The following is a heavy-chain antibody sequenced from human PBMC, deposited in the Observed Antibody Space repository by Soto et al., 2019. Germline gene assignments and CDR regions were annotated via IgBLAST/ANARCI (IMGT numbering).Heavy chain of an antibody. Sequence: SETLSLTCTVSGGSISSSSYYWGWIRQPPGKGLEWIGSIYYSGSTYYNPSLKRRVSISVDTSKNQFSLKLSSVTAADTAVYYCARSEDYYDSSGFSPPHFDCWGQGTLVTVS. CDR2: IYYSGST. D-gene: IGHD3-22*01. CDR3: ARSEDYYDSSGFSPPHFDC. J-gene: IGHJ4*02. CDR1: GGSISSSSYY. V-gene: IGHV4-39*01.